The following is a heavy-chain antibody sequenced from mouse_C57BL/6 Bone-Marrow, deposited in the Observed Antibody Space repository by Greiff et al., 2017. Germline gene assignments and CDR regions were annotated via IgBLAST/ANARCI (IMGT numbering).Heavy chain of an antibody. CDR1: GYTFTSYW. V-gene: IGHV1-69*01. D-gene: IGHD2-4*01. CDR2: IDTSDSYT. J-gene: IGHJ1*03. CDR3: ARGDYDWYFDV. Sequence: QVQLQQPGAELVMPGASVKLSCKASGYTFTSYWMHWVKQRPGQGLEWIGAIDTSDSYTNYNQKFKGKSTLTVDKSSSTAYMQLSSLTSEDSAVYYCARGDYDWYFDVWGTGTTVTVSS.